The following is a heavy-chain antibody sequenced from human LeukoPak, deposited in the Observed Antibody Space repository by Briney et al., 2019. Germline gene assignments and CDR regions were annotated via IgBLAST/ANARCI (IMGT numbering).Heavy chain of an antibody. CDR1: GGSVSSYY. J-gene: IGHJ5*02. D-gene: IGHD2-2*03. Sequence: SETLSLTCTVSGGSVSSYYWSWIRQPAGKGLEWIGRIYTSGSTNYNPSLKSRVTMSVDTSKNQFSLKLSSVTAADTAVYYCARDGYCSSTSCYGDGWFDPWGQGTLVTVSS. CDR3: ARDGYCSSTSCYGDGWFDP. V-gene: IGHV4-4*07. CDR2: IYTSGST.